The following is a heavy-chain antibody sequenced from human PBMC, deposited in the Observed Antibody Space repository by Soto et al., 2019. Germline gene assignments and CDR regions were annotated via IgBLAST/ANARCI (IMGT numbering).Heavy chain of an antibody. Sequence: GGSLRLSCAASGFTFSTYTMNWVRQAPGKGLEWISSISSGSSYIYYAGSVKGRFTISRDNAKNSLFLQMNSLRADDTAVYYWARDILSGGAYPDSWGQGTKVTVSS. CDR2: ISSGSSYI. CDR1: GFTFSTYT. V-gene: IGHV3-21*01. J-gene: IGHJ5*01. D-gene: IGHD3-10*01. CDR3: ARDILSGGAYPDS.